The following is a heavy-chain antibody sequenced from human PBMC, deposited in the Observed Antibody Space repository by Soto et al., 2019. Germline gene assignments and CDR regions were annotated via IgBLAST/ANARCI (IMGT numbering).Heavy chain of an antibody. Sequence: GGSLTLSCAASGFYFSSYAMSWVRQAPGKGLEWVSAISGSGGSTYYADSVKGRFTISRDNSKNTLYLQMNSLRADDTAVYYCARDMSGGTYNYYYGMDVWGQGTTVTVSS. D-gene: IGHD1-26*01. CDR3: ARDMSGGTYNYYYGMDV. CDR2: ISGSGGST. CDR1: GFYFSSYA. J-gene: IGHJ6*02. V-gene: IGHV3-23*01.